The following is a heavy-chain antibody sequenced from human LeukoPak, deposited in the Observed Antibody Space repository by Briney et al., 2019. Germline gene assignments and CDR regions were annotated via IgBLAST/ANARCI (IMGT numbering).Heavy chain of an antibody. CDR1: GGSFSGYY. Sequence: SETLSLTCAVYGGSFSGYYWSWIRQPPGKGLEWIGEINHSGSTNYNPSLKSRVTISVDTSKNQFSLKLSSVTAADTAVYYCARSYCGGDCYWDWYFDLWGRGTLVTVSS. J-gene: IGHJ2*01. CDR2: INHSGST. D-gene: IGHD2-21*02. CDR3: ARSYCGGDCYWDWYFDL. V-gene: IGHV4-34*01.